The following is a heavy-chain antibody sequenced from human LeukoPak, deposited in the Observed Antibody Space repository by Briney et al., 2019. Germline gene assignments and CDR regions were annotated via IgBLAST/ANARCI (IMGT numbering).Heavy chain of an antibody. D-gene: IGHD3-10*01. Sequence: ASVKVSCKASGYTFTSYGISWVRQAPGQGLEWMGWISAYNGNTNYAQKLQGRVTMTTDTSTSTAYMELRSLRSDDTAVYYCARATEDYYGSGSHDYWGQGTLVTVSS. V-gene: IGHV1-18*01. J-gene: IGHJ4*02. CDR1: GYTFTSYG. CDR2: ISAYNGNT. CDR3: ARATEDYYGSGSHDY.